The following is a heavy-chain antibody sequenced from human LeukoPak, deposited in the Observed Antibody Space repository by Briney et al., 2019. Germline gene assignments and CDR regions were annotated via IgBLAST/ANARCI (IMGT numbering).Heavy chain of an antibody. CDR3: ATSGGVGPSNWFDP. V-gene: IGHV4-39*07. D-gene: IGHD1-26*01. J-gene: IGHJ5*02. Sequence: PSETLSLTCTVSGDSISSNYYYWGWIRQPPGKGLEWIGSIDHIGTTYYNPSLKSRVLVSVDTSKNQFSLKVTSLTAADTAVYYCATSGGVGPSNWFDPWGQGTLVTVSS. CDR1: GDSISSNYYY. CDR2: IDHIGTT.